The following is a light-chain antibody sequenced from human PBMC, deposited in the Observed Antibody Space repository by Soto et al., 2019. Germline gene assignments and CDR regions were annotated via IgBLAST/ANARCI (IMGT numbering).Light chain of an antibody. J-gene: IGKJ3*01. Sequence: DIVMTQSPLSLPVTPGEPASISCRSSQTLLHSSGYYYLDWYLQKPGQSPQLLIYLGSSRASGVPDRFSGSGSGTDFTLKISRVEAEDVGVYYFMQALQTPVTFGPGTKVDI. CDR3: MQALQTPVT. CDR1: QTLLHSSGYYY. CDR2: LGS. V-gene: IGKV2-28*01.